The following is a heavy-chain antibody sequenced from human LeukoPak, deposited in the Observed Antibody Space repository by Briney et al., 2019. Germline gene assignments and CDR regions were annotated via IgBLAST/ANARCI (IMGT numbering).Heavy chain of an antibody. D-gene: IGHD5-24*01. J-gene: IGHJ5*02. CDR3: ATDHSMANTAWWFDP. CDR1: GYTITNNY. V-gene: IGHV1-46*01. CDR2: INPSGTGT. Sequence: ASVKVSCKASGYTITNNYMHWVRQAPGQGLEWMGVINPSGTGTSYAQKFQGRITMSRDTSTSTVYMELSSLRSEDTAFYYCATDHSMANTAWWFDPWGQGTLVSVSA.